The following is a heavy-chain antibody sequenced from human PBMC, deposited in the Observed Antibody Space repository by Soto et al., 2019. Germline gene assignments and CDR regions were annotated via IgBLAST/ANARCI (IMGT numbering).Heavy chain of an antibody. CDR2: IYYSGST. D-gene: IGHD3-3*01. CDR1: GGSISSYY. V-gene: IGHV4-59*01. J-gene: IGHJ6*02. CDR3: ARARGTGYYDFWSGYYRGMDV. Sequence: QVQLQESGPGLVKPSETLSLTCTVSGGSISSYYWSWIRQPPGKGLEWIGYIYYSGSTNYNPSLKSRVTISVDTSKNQFSLKLSSVTAADTAVYYCARARGTGYYDFWSGYYRGMDVWDQGTTVTVSS.